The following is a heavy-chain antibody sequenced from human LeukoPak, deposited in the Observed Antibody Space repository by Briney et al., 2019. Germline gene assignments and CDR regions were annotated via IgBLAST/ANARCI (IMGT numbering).Heavy chain of an antibody. Sequence: ASVKVSCKASGYTFTSYGISWVRQAPGQGLEWMGWISAYNGNTNYAQKLQGRVTMTTDTSTSTAYMELRSLRSDDTAVYYCARGGQIYCSGGSCYPDYYYYYMDVWGKGTTVTVSS. D-gene: IGHD2-15*01. J-gene: IGHJ6*03. V-gene: IGHV1-18*01. CDR3: ARGGQIYCSGGSCYPDYYYYYMDV. CDR1: GYTFTSYG. CDR2: ISAYNGNT.